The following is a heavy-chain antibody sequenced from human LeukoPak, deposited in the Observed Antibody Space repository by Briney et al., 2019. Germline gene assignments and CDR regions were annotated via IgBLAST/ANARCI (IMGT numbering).Heavy chain of an antibody. CDR1: GGSISSSSYY. V-gene: IGHV4-39*07. J-gene: IGHJ5*02. CDR3: ARRSSSWYMGWFDP. Sequence: SETLSLTCTVSGGSISSSSYYWGWIRQPPGKGLEWIGSIYYSGSTYYNPSLKSRVTISVDTSKNQFSLKLSSVTAADTAVYYCARRSSSWYMGWFDPWGQGTLVTVSS. CDR2: IYYSGST. D-gene: IGHD6-13*01.